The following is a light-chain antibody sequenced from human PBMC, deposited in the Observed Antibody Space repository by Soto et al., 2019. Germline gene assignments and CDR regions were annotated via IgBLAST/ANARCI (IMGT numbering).Light chain of an antibody. Sequence: QSVLPQPPSVSGAPGQRVTISCTGSSSNIGAGYDVHWYQQLPGTDPKLLIYGNSNRPSGVPDPFSGSKSGTSSSLAITGLQVEDEAEYSSPFYDSSLCGYVFGTGTKLTVL. V-gene: IGLV1-40*01. CDR2: GNS. CDR3: PFYDSSLCGYV. J-gene: IGLJ1*01. CDR1: SSNIGAGYD.